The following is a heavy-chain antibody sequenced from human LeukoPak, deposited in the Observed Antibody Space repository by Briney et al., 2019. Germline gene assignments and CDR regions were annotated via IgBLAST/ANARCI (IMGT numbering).Heavy chain of an antibody. J-gene: IGHJ4*02. CDR3: VRRAAAGTNYFDY. Sequence: GGSLRLSCAASGFTFSSYSMNWVRQAPGKGLEWVSYISSGSSTKYYADSVKGRFTISRDNAKNSLYLQMNSLRAEDTAVYYCVRRAAAGTNYFDYWGQGTLVTVSS. CDR2: ISSGSSTK. V-gene: IGHV3-48*01. CDR1: GFTFSSYS. D-gene: IGHD6-13*01.